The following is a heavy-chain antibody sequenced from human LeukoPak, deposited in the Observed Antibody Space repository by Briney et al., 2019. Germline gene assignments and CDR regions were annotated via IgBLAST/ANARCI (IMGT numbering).Heavy chain of an antibody. D-gene: IGHD4-17*01. J-gene: IGHJ6*02. CDR1: GFTFSSYS. CDR3: VRDTVTTFRFRDYYYYGMDV. CDR2: IYSGGST. Sequence: GGSLRLSCAASGFTFSSYSMKWVRQAPGKGLEWVSVIYSGGSTYYADSVKGRFTISRDNSKNTLYLQMNSLRAEDTAVYYCVRDTVTTFRFRDYYYYGMDVWGQGTTVTVSS. V-gene: IGHV3-53*01.